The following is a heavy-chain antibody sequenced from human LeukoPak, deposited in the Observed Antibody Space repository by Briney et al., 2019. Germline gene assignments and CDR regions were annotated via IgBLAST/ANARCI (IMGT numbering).Heavy chain of an antibody. V-gene: IGHV4-39*07. CDR3: ARDDPEGYCSGGSCRDY. Sequence: SETLSLTCTVSGGSISSSSYYWGWIRQPPGKGLEWIGSIYYSGSTYYNPSLKSRVTISVDTSKNQFSLKLSSVTAADTAGYYCARDDPEGYCSGGSCRDYWGQGTLVTVSS. CDR2: IYYSGST. J-gene: IGHJ4*02. CDR1: GGSISSSSYY. D-gene: IGHD2-15*01.